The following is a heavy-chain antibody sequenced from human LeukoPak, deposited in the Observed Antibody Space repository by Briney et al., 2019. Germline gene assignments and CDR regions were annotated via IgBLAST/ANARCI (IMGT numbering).Heavy chain of an antibody. V-gene: IGHV3-23*01. CDR1: GFTFSSYA. CDR3: AKLRQQLVQDY. J-gene: IGHJ4*02. CDR2: ISGSGGST. Sequence: GGSLRLSCAASGFTFSSYAMTWVRQAPGKGLEWVSTISGSGGSTYYADSVKGRFTISRDNSKNTLYLQMNSLRAEDTAVYYCAKLRQQLVQDYWGQGTLVTVSS. D-gene: IGHD6-13*01.